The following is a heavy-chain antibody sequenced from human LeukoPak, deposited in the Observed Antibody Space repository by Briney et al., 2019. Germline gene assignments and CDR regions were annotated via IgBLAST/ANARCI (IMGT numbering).Heavy chain of an antibody. D-gene: IGHD2-8*02. CDR3: TILAAVTPPFDY. V-gene: IGHV1-24*01. CDR2: FDPEDGET. Sequence: ASVKVSCKASGYTFTSYYMHWVRQAPGKGLEWMGGFDPEDGETIYAQKFQGRVTMTEDTSTDTAYMELSSLRSEDTAVYYCTILAAVTPPFDYWGQGTLVTVSS. J-gene: IGHJ4*02. CDR1: GYTFTSYY.